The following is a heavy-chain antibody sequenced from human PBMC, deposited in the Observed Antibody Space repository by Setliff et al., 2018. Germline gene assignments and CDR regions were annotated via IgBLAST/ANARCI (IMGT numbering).Heavy chain of an antibody. CDR3: SRLVRYCTTTACQRASGAEV. CDR1: GDTFSTYS. D-gene: IGHD2-8*01. CDR2: ISAYSGNT. Sequence: ASVKVSCKASGDTFSTYSLSWVRQAPGQGLEWMGWISAYSGNTNYAQKFQGRVTMTTDSSTSTAYMELRSLTSDDTAVYYCSRLVRYCTTTACQRASGAEVWGQGTVVTVSS. V-gene: IGHV1-18*01. J-gene: IGHJ4*02.